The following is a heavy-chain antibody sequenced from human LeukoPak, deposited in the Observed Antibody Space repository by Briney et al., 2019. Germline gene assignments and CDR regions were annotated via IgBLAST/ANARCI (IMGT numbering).Heavy chain of an antibody. J-gene: IGHJ4*02. CDR1: GFTFSSYS. V-gene: IGHV3-21*01. Sequence: GGSLRLSCAASGFTFSSYSMNWVRQAPGKGLEWVSSISSSSSYIHYADSVKGRFTISRDNAKNSLYLQMNSLRAEDTAVYYCARSTVTTPLDDYWGQGTLVTVSS. CDR3: ARSTVTTPLDDY. CDR2: ISSSSSYI. D-gene: IGHD4-17*01.